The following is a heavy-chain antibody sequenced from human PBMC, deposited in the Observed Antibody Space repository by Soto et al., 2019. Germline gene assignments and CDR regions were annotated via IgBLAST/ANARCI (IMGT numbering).Heavy chain of an antibody. Sequence: EVQLLESGGGMVQPGGSLRVSCAASGFTFRNFVMSWVRQAPGKGLEWVSAIRGTGGETFYADSVKGRFTISRDNSRNTLYLQMNSLRDEDTALYFWAQDRGWGVVSPSHDYWGQGPLFTVSS. J-gene: IGHJ4*02. CDR1: GFTFRNFV. D-gene: IGHD2-21*01. V-gene: IGHV3-23*01. CDR2: IRGTGGET. CDR3: AQDRGWGVVSPSHDY.